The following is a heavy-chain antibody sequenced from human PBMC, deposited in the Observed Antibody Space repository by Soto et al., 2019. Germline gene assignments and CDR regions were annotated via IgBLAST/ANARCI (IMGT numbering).Heavy chain of an antibody. CDR3: TRGADGFDY. CDR2: IGTAGDT. V-gene: IGHV3-13*01. J-gene: IGHJ4*02. D-gene: IGHD3-16*01. Sequence: EVQLVESGGDLVQPGGSLRLSCAASGFTFSSYDFHWVREATGKGLEWVSGIGTAGDTYYAGSVKGRFIMSRENAKNSLYLQMNSLRAGDTAVYYCTRGADGFDYWGQGYLVTVSS. CDR1: GFTFSSYD.